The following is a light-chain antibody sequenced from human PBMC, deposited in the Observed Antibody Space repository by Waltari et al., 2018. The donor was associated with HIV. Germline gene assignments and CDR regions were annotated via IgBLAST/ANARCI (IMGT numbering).Light chain of an antibody. CDR2: GSA. J-gene: IGLJ3*02. CDR3: QSYDSSLSGWV. V-gene: IGLV1-40*01. CDR1: SSNLGAGSD. Sequence: QSVLTQPPSVSGAPGQRVTISCSGSSSNLGAGSDIHWYQQLPGTAPRLLIYGSARPPSGCPDRFCGSKSGTSASLGITGLQAEDEADYYCQSYDSSLSGWVFGGGTKLTVV.